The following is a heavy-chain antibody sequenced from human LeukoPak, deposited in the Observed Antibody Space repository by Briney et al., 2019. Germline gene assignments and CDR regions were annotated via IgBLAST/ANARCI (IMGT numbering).Heavy chain of an antibody. J-gene: IGHJ2*01. D-gene: IGHD6-19*01. CDR2: ISWNSGSI. CDR3: AKGSIAVASYWYFDL. CDR1: GFTFDDYA. V-gene: IGHV3-9*01. Sequence: GGSLRLSCAASGFTFDDYAMHWVRQAPGKGLEWVSGISWNSGSIGYADSVKGRFTISRDNAKNSLYLQMNSLRAEDTALYYCAKGSIAVASYWYFDLWGRGTLVTVSS.